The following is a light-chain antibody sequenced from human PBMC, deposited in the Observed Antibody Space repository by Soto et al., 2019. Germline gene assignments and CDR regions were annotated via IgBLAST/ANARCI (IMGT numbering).Light chain of an antibody. Sequence: DIQMTQSPSTLSASIGDRVTITCRASQSFSSWLAWYQQKPGKAPKLLIYKTSSLESGVPPRFSGSASGTEFTLTISSLQPDDFATYYCQQYGSLPWTFGQGPEVEIK. V-gene: IGKV1-5*03. CDR1: QSFSSW. CDR2: KTS. CDR3: QQYGSLPWT. J-gene: IGKJ1*01.